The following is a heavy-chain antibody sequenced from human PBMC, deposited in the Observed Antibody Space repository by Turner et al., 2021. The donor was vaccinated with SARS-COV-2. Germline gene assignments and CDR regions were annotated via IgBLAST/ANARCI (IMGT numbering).Heavy chain of an antibody. CDR2: IDAGANTI. J-gene: IGHJ4*02. Sequence: VRLVESGGGLVQPGGSLRLSCDVYGFTFSTYEINWVRQAPGKGLEWVSYIDAGANTITYADTVRGRFIMSRDNAKNSVYLQMNSLRVEDTAVYYCARDLVGIEDFDYWGQGTLVTVSS. D-gene: IGHD2-21*01. CDR1: GFTFSTYE. CDR3: ARDLVGIEDFDY. V-gene: IGHV3-48*03.